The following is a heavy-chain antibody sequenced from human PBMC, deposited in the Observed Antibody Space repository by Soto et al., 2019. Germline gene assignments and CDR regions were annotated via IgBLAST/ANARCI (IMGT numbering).Heavy chain of an antibody. CDR3: ARYSYGPVGDWFDP. D-gene: IGHD5-18*01. J-gene: IGHJ5*02. CDR1: GGSISSYY. Sequence: SETLSLTCTVSGGSISSYYWSWIRQPPGKGLEWIGYIYYSGSTNYNPSLKSRVTISVDTSKNQFSLKLSSVTAADTAVYYCARYSYGPVGDWFDPWGQGTLVTVSS. V-gene: IGHV4-59*01. CDR2: IYYSGST.